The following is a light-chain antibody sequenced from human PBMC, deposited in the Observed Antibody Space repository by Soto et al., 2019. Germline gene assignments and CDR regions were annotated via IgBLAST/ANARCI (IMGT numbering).Light chain of an antibody. CDR2: EVS. J-gene: IGLJ1*01. Sequence: QLVLTQPASVSGSPGQSITISCTGTSSDVGGYNYVSWYQQHPGKAPKLMIYEVSNRPSGVSNRFSGSKSGNTVSLTISSRHAEDEADYYCSSYTSSYDLFGTWTKLNVL. CDR3: SSYTSSYDL. V-gene: IGLV2-14*01. CDR1: SSDVGGYNY.